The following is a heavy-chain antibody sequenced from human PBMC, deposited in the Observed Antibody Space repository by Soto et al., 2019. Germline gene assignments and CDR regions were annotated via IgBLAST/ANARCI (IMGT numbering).Heavy chain of an antibody. CDR3: ARDSSVGYCSSTSCEHNWFDP. CDR1: GYTFTSYY. Sequence: ASVKVSCKASGYTFTSYYMHWVRQAPGQGLEWMGIINPSGGSTSYAQKFQGRVTMTRDTSTSTVYMELSSLRSEDTAVYYCARDSSVGYCSSTSCEHNWFDPWGQGTLVTVSS. V-gene: IGHV1-46*03. D-gene: IGHD2-2*01. J-gene: IGHJ5*02. CDR2: INPSGGST.